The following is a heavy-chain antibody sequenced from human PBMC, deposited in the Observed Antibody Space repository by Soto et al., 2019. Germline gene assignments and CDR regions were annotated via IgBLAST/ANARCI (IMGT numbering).Heavy chain of an antibody. D-gene: IGHD3-22*01. CDR2: IYTSGST. J-gene: IGHJ5*02. V-gene: IGHV4-4*07. CDR3: ARETYYYDSSVYSADWFDP. CDR1: GGSISSYY. Sequence: SETLSLTCTVSGGSISSYYWSWIRQPAGKGLEWIGRIYTSGSTNYNPSLKSRVTMSVDTSKNQFSLKLSSVTAADTAVYYCARETYYYDSSVYSADWFDPGGQGTLVTVSS.